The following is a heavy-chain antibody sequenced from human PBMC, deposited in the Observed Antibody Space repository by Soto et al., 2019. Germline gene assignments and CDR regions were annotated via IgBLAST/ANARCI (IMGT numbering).Heavy chain of an antibody. CDR1: GFTFSSYG. J-gene: IGHJ6*02. CDR3: VKERYAQLWLEDYGMDV. Sequence: QVQLVESGGGVVQPGRYLRLSCAASGFTFSSYGIPWVRQAPGKGLEWVALISYDGTDKYYADSVKGRFTISRDNSKNTLYLQMSSLGPEDTAVYYCVKERYAQLWLEDYGMDVWGHGTTVTV. V-gene: IGHV3-30*18. CDR2: ISYDGTDK. D-gene: IGHD5-18*01.